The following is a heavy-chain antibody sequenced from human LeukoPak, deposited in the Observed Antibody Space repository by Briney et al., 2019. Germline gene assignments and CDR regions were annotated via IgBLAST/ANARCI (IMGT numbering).Heavy chain of an antibody. CDR2: IYYSGST. Sequence: SETLSLTCTVSGGSISSYYWSWLRQPPGKGLEWIGYIYYSGSTNYNPSLKSRVTISVDTSKNQFSLKLSSVTAADTAVYYCARGVVTAEDAFDIWGQGTMVTVSS. J-gene: IGHJ3*02. V-gene: IGHV4-59*01. CDR3: ARGVVTAEDAFDI. CDR1: GGSISSYY. D-gene: IGHD2-21*02.